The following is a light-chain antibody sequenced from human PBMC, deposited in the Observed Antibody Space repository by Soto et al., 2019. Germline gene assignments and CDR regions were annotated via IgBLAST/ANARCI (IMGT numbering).Light chain of an antibody. J-gene: IGKJ4*01. Sequence: DMVMAHSPDSLAVSLGERATINCKSSQSVLYSSNNKNYLAWYQQKPGQPPKLLIYWASTRESGVPDRFSGSGSGTDFTLTISSLQAEDVAVYYCQHYYTTPLTFGGGTKVDI. CDR3: QHYYTTPLT. V-gene: IGKV4-1*01. CDR1: QSVLYSSNNKNY. CDR2: WAS.